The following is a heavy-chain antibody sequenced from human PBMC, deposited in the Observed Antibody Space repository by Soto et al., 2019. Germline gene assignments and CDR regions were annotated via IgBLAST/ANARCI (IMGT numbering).Heavy chain of an antibody. J-gene: IGHJ4*02. CDR2: IHGTRSII. CDR3: ARDARNADYDY. CDR1: GFTFRPHA. V-gene: IGHV3-48*02. Sequence: EVQLVESGGGLVQPGGSLRLSCAGSGFTFRPHAMNWVRQAPGKGLEWVAYIHGTRSIIYYADSVKGRFTISRDNAKNSLFLHMDSLRDEDTAVDYCARDARNADYDYWGQGTLVTVSS. D-gene: IGHD3-16*01.